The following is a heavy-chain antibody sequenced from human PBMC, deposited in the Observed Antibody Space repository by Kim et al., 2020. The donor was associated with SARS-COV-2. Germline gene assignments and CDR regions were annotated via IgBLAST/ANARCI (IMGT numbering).Heavy chain of an antibody. CDR3: ARDSTVTTKDGMDV. V-gene: IGHV3-53*04. Sequence: GGSLRLSCAASGFTVSSNYMSWVRQAPGKGLEWVSVIYSGGSTYYADSVKGRFTISRHNSKNTLYLQMNSLRAEDTAVYYCARDSTVTTKDGMDVWGLGTTVTVSS. J-gene: IGHJ6*02. CDR1: GFTVSSNY. D-gene: IGHD4-17*01. CDR2: IYSGGST.